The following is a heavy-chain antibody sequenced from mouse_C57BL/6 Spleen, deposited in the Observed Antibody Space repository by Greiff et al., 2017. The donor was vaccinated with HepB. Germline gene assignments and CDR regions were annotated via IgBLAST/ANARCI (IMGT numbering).Heavy chain of an antibody. J-gene: IGHJ1*03. CDR1: GYTFTEYT. Sequence: QVQLQQSGAELVKPGASAKLSCKASGYTFTEYTIHWVKQRSGQGLEWIGWFYPGSGSIKYNEKFKDKATLTADKSSSTVYMELSRLTSEDSAVYFCARHGSYYYGSSFYWYFDVWGTGTTVTVSS. V-gene: IGHV1-62-2*01. D-gene: IGHD1-1*01. CDR2: FYPGSGSI. CDR3: ARHGSYYYGSSFYWYFDV.